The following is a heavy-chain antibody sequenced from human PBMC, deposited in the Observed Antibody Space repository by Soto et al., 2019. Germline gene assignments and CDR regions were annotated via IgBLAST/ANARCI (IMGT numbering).Heavy chain of an antibody. CDR3: ARQSRSGYYPKCYYYYYRMDV. V-gene: IGHV5-51*01. CDR2: IYPGDSDT. D-gene: IGHD3-3*01. J-gene: IGHJ6*02. Sequence: GESLKISCKGSGSSFTSYWIGWVRQMPGKGLEWMGIIYPGDSDTRYSPSFQGQVIISADKPISTAYLQWSSLKASDTAMYYCARQSRSGYYPKCYYYYYRMDVCFPGATFTVSS. CDR1: GSSFTSYW.